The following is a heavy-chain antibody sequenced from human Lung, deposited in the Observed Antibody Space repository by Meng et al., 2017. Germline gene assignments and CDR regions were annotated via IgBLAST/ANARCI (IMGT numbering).Heavy chain of an antibody. CDR1: GGSISSGTYY. V-gene: IGHV4-31*03. CDR2: SHYSGST. CDR3: ARYVFDSSSLYSNWFDP. D-gene: IGHD3-22*01. Sequence: QVQLQESGPGLVKPSQTLSLTCTVPGGSISSGTYYWGWIRQLPGKGLEWIAYSHYSGSTYYSPSLKSRVTISVDTSKNQLSLKLSSMTAADTAVYYCARYVFDSSSLYSNWFDPWGQGTLVTVSS. J-gene: IGHJ5*02.